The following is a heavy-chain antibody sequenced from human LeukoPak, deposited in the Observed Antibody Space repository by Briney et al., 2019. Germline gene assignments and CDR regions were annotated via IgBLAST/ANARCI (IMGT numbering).Heavy chain of an antibody. Sequence: GRSLRLSCAASGFTFSSYAMHWVRQAPGKGLEWVAHISYDGSNRYYADSVKGRFTISRDNSKNTLYLQMNSLRAEDTAVYYCARDYDSIHAFDIWGQGTMVTVSS. V-gene: IGHV3-30-3*01. CDR2: ISYDGSNR. CDR1: GFTFSSYA. CDR3: ARDYDSIHAFDI. J-gene: IGHJ3*02. D-gene: IGHD5-12*01.